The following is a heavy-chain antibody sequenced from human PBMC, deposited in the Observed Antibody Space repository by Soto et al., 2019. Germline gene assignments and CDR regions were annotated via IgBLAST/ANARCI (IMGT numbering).Heavy chain of an antibody. V-gene: IGHV4-39*01. J-gene: IGHJ4*02. CDR2: IHYSGTT. D-gene: IGHD3-10*01. CDR3: VGGLFDY. Sequence: SATLSLTFTFSGASLSRSSYYWCWIRQPPGKGLEWFGCIHYSGTTYYNPSLKSRVTISEDTSKNQCSLKLSSVNAADTAVYYCVGGLFDYWGQGTLVTVSS. CDR1: GASLSRSSYY.